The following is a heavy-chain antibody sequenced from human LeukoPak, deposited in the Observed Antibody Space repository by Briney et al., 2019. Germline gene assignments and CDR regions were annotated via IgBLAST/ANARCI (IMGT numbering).Heavy chain of an antibody. D-gene: IGHD6-19*01. J-gene: IGHJ4*02. V-gene: IGHV4-59*01. CDR3: ARLPDVSGWPFDY. CDR2: IRYSGRT. CDR1: DFSISRDF. Sequence: SETLSLTCTASDFSISRDFLTWIRQPPGKGLEWIWYIRYSGRTEYNPSLKSRVTISIQTSKNQFALKLTSVTAADTAIYYCARLPDVSGWPFDYWGRGILVTVSS.